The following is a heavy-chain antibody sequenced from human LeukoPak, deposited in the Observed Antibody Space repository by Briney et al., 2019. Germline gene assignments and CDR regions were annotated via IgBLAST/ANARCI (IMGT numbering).Heavy chain of an antibody. J-gene: IGHJ4*02. V-gene: IGHV4-34*01. CDR2: INHSGST. CDR1: GGSFSGYY. CDR3: ARHSGIVGATRAHDY. Sequence: SETLSLTCAVYGGSFSGYYWSWIRQPPGKGLEWIGEINHSGSTNYNPSLKSRVTISVDTSKNQFSLKLSSVTAADTAVYYCARHSGIVGATRAHDYWGQGTLVTVSS. D-gene: IGHD1-26*01.